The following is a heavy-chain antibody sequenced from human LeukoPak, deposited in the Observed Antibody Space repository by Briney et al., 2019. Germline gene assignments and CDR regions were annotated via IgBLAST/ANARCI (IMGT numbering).Heavy chain of an antibody. CDR2: IYYSGST. V-gene: IGHV4-59*01. CDR3: TRAVITFGAAVAKGFDC. CDR1: GDSFSTYY. J-gene: IGHJ4*02. Sequence: PSETLSLTCSVSGDSFSTYYWSWIRQPPGKGLEWIGYIYYSGSTDYNPSLKSRVTMSLDTSKNQFSLNLSSVTAADTAVYYRTRAVITFGAAVAKGFDCWGQGTLVTVSS. D-gene: IGHD3-16*01.